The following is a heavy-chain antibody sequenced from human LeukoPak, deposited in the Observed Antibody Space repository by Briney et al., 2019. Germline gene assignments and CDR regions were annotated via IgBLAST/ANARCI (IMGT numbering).Heavy chain of an antibody. D-gene: IGHD3-16*01. Sequence: GGSLRLSSAPSGLSFSSYAVTWVRQAPGKGLGWGSVIIGGVVSTYYADSVKGRFTISRDNSKNTLYLQMNSLRAEDPAVYYFGRVLRALWGGISWYIDLWGRGTLVTVSS. J-gene: IGHJ2*01. CDR3: GRVLRALWGGISWYIDL. CDR1: GLSFSSYA. CDR2: IIGGVVST. V-gene: IGHV3-23*01.